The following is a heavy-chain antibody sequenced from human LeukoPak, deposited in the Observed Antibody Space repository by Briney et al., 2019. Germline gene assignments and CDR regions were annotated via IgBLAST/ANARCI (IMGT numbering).Heavy chain of an antibody. CDR1: GFTFSDYY. V-gene: IGHV3-11*04. D-gene: IGHD4-11*01. CDR3: ARASYSSNWYYFDY. J-gene: IGHJ4*02. CDR2: ISSSSGGTI. Sequence: GGSLRLSCAASGFTFSDYYMTWIRQAPGKGLEWVSFISSSSGGTIYYADSVKGRFTISRDNAKNSLYLQMDSLRVEDTAVYYCARASYSSNWYYFDYWGQGTLVTVSS.